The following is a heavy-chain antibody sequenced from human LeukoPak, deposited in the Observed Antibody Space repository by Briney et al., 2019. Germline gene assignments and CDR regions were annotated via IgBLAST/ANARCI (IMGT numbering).Heavy chain of an antibody. J-gene: IGHJ4*02. V-gene: IGHV3-33*01. CDR1: GFTFSSYG. Sequence: GGSLRLSCAASGFTFSSYGMHWVRQAPGKGLEWVAVIWYDGSNKYYADSVKGRSTISRDNSKNTLYLQMNSLRAEDTAVYYCTRDVTYCSSTSCFFDYWGQGTLVTVSS. D-gene: IGHD2-2*01. CDR3: TRDVTYCSSTSCFFDY. CDR2: IWYDGSNK.